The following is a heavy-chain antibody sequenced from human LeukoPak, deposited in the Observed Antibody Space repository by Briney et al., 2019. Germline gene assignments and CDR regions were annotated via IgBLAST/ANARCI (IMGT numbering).Heavy chain of an antibody. D-gene: IGHD1-14*01. J-gene: IGHJ4*02. CDR1: GFTFSSYG. Sequence: PGRSLRLPCAASGFTFSSYGMHWVRQAPGKGLEWVAVISYDGSNKYYADSVKGRFTISRDNSKNTLYLQMNSLRAEDTAVYYCAKGRSYNNRNSEGFDYWGQGTLVTVSS. CDR3: AKGRSYNNRNSEGFDY. V-gene: IGHV3-30*18. CDR2: ISYDGSNK.